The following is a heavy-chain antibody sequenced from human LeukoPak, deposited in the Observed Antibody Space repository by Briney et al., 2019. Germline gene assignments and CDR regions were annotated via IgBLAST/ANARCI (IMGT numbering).Heavy chain of an antibody. V-gene: IGHV4-34*01. D-gene: IGHD3-10*01. Sequence: SETLSLTCAVYGGSFSGYYWSWIRQPPGKGLEWIGEINHSGSTNYKPSLKSRVTISVDTSKNQFSLKLSSVTAADTAVYYCARGYYYGSGTTRRKLYYYYGMDVWGQGTTVTVSS. J-gene: IGHJ6*02. CDR2: INHSGST. CDR1: GGSFSGYY. CDR3: ARGYYYGSGTTRRKLYYYYGMDV.